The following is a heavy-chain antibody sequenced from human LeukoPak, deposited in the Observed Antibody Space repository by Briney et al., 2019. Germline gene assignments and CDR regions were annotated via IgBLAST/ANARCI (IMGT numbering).Heavy chain of an antibody. CDR1: GYTFTSYA. J-gene: IGHJ4*02. CDR2: INTNTGNP. D-gene: IGHD3-10*01. Sequence: ASVNVSCKASGYTFTSYAMNWVRQTPGQGLEWMGWINTNTGNPTYAQGFTGRFVFSLDTSVSTAYLQISSLKAEDTAVYYCARDPDGSGSLYWGQGTLVTVSS. CDR3: ARDPDGSGSLY. V-gene: IGHV7-4-1*02.